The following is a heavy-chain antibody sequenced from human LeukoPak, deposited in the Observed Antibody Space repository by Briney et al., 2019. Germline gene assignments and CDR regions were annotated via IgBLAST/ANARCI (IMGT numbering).Heavy chain of an antibody. Sequence: GGSLRLSCAASGFTFSSYAMSWVRQAPGKGLEWVSAIGGSGSDTSYTDSVKGRFTISRDNSKSTLYLQMNSLRAEDTAVYHCAKTLRDLEWLTGELDVWGQGTAVTVSS. D-gene: IGHD3-3*01. CDR3: AKTLRDLEWLTGELDV. V-gene: IGHV3-23*01. CDR1: GFTFSSYA. CDR2: IGGSGSDT. J-gene: IGHJ6*02.